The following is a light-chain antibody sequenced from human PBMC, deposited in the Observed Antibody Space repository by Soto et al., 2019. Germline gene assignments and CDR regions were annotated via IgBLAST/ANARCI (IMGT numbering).Light chain of an antibody. CDR1: NSDIGSYNL. CDR3: CSYAGTTFYV. V-gene: IGLV2-23*02. J-gene: IGLJ1*01. Sequence: QSVLTQPASVSGSPGQSITVSCTGTNSDIGSYNLVSWYQQHPGKAPKLIIYEVSQRPSGVSNRFSGSKSGNTASLTISGLQAEDEADYYCCSYAGTTFYVFGTGTKVTVL. CDR2: EVS.